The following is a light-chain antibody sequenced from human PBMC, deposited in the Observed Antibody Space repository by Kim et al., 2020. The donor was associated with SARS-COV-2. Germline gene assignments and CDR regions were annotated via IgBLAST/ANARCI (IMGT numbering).Light chain of an antibody. CDR3: QQRSNWPIT. V-gene: IGKV1-39*01. J-gene: IGKJ5*01. Sequence: ASVGDRVTITCRASQTIHIYLNWYQQKPGKAPKLLIESASTLQSGVPSRFSGSGSGTDFTLTISSLEPEDFAVYYCQQRSNWPITFGQGTRLEIK. CDR1: QTIHIY. CDR2: SAS.